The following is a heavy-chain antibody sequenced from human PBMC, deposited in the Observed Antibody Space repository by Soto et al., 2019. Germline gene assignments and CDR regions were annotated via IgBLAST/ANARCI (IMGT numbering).Heavy chain of an antibody. Sequence: GESLKISCKGFGYSFTGPWISWVRQMPGKGPEWMGRIDPSDSNTNYSPSFQGHVSISADTSITTAYLQWSSLRASDTAKYYCARHVYTALFHYGMDVWGQGTTVTVSS. CDR2: IDPSDSNT. V-gene: IGHV5-10-1*01. CDR1: GYSFTGPW. J-gene: IGHJ6*02. D-gene: IGHD2-2*02. CDR3: ARHVYTALFHYGMDV.